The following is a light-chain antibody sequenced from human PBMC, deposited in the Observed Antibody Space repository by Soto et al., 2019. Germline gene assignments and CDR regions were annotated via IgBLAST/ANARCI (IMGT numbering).Light chain of an antibody. CDR1: SSDVGGYNY. J-gene: IGLJ2*01. CDR2: DVS. CDR3: SSYTSSNVV. V-gene: IGLV2-14*01. Sequence: QSALTQPASVSGSPGQSITISCTGTSSDVGGYNYVSLYQQHPGKAHKLMIYDVSNRPSGVSNRLSGSKSGNTVSLTISGLQAEDEADYYCSSYTSSNVVFGGGTKVTVL.